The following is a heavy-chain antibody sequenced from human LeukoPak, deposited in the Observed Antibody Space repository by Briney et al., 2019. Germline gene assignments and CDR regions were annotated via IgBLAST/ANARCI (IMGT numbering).Heavy chain of an antibody. CDR2: INPVGRPT. Sequence: GGSMRLSCAASGFTLSNYWMHWVRPDPGKGLVWVSFINPVGRPTNYADSVTGRFSISRDNAKNALYMQMNSLRAEDSAVYYCAKDLHYGSSDYWGQGTLVTVSS. D-gene: IGHD3-10*01. CDR3: AKDLHYGSSDY. CDR1: GFTLSNYW. V-gene: IGHV3-74*01. J-gene: IGHJ4*02.